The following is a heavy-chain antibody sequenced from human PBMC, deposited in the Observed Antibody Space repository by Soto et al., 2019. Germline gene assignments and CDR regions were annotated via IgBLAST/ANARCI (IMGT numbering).Heavy chain of an antibody. J-gene: IGHJ6*02. V-gene: IGHV2-5*01. CDR2: IYWNDDK. D-gene: IGHD2-15*01. CDR1: GFSLSTSGVG. CDR3: AHSLDCSGGSCYEYYYYYGMDV. Sequence: QSGPTLVNPTQTLTLTCTFSGFSLSTSGVGVGWIRQPPGKALEWLALIYWNDDKRYSPSLKSRLTITKDTSKNQVVLTMTNMDPVDTATYYCAHSLDCSGGSCYEYYYYYGMDVWGQGTTVTV.